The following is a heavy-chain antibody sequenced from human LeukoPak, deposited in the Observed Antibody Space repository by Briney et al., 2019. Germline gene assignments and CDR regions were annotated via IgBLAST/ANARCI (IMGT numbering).Heavy chain of an antibody. Sequence: SETLSLTCTVSGGSISTYYWSWIRKPPGKGLEWIGHIYNSGSTEYSPSLKSRVTISVDTSKNQFSLRLRSVTAADTAVYYCARHPQYSGDAFDYWGQGTLVTVSS. D-gene: IGHD6-19*01. CDR3: ARHPQYSGDAFDY. J-gene: IGHJ4*02. CDR2: IYNSGST. V-gene: IGHV4-59*08. CDR1: GGSISTYY.